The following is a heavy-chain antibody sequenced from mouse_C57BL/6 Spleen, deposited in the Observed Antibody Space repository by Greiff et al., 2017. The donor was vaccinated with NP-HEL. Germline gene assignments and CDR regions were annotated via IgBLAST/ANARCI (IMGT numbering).Heavy chain of an antibody. Sequence: VQLQQSGPGLVKPSQSLSLTCSVTGYSITSGYYWNWIRQFPGNKLEWMGYISYDGSNNYNPSLKNRISITRDTSKNQFFLKLNSVTTEDTATYYCARGQLDYWGQGTTLTVSS. CDR1: GYSITSGYY. CDR2: ISYDGSN. V-gene: IGHV3-6*01. J-gene: IGHJ2*01. D-gene: IGHD3-2*01. CDR3: ARGQLDY.